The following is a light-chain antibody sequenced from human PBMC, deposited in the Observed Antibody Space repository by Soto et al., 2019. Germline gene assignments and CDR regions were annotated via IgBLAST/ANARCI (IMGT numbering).Light chain of an antibody. CDR1: SSDIGGYNY. CDR2: DVN. Sequence: QSALTQPASVSGSPGQSITISCTGTSSDIGGYNYVSWYQHHPGKAPKLMICDVNNRPSGVSNRFSGSKSGNTASLTISGLQAEDEADYYCSSYTSSSTLVVFGGGTKLTVL. J-gene: IGLJ2*01. CDR3: SSYTSSSTLVV. V-gene: IGLV2-14*01.